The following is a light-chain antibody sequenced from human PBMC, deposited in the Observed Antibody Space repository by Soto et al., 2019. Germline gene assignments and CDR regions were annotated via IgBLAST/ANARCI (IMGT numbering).Light chain of an antibody. CDR3: QQDNSYSPEGLT. J-gene: IGKJ4*01. V-gene: IGKV1-5*01. Sequence: DIQLTQSPSTLSASVGERVTITCRASQTVNTWLAWYQHKPGKAPKLLIYDASVLETGVPSRFSGFSSGTEFTLTISSLQPDDFATYFCQQDNSYSPEGLTFGGGTKVEI. CDR2: DAS. CDR1: QTVNTW.